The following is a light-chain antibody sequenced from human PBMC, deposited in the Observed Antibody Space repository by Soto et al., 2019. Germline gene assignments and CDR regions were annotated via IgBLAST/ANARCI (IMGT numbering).Light chain of an antibody. CDR3: QQFNTWPET. Sequence: EVEMTQSPATLSVSPGERATLSCRASQSVSNNLAWYQQKPGQAPRLLISGASTRATGIPARFSGSGSGTEFILTISSVQSEDFAVYYCQQFNTWPETFGPGTKVDFK. CDR2: GAS. J-gene: IGKJ3*01. CDR1: QSVSNN. V-gene: IGKV3-15*01.